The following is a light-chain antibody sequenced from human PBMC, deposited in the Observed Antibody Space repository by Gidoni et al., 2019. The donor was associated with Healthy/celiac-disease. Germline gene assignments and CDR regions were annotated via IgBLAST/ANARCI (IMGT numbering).Light chain of an antibody. V-gene: IGLV1-47*01. CDR2: RNN. CDR3: AAWDDSLSGHVV. J-gene: IGLJ2*01. Sequence: QSVLTQPPSASGTPGQRVTISCSGSSSNIGSNYVYWYQQLPGTAPNLLIYRNNQRPSGVPDRFSGSKSGTSASLAISGFRSEDEADYYCAAWDDSLSGHVVFGGGTKLTVL. CDR1: SSNIGSNY.